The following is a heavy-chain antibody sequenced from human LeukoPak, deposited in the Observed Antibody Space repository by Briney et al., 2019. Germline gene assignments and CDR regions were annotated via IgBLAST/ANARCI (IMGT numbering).Heavy chain of an antibody. CDR3: AKAQVFGVVITKVHYFDY. V-gene: IGHV3-23*01. J-gene: IGHJ4*02. D-gene: IGHD3-3*01. Sequence: SGGSLRLSCAASGFTFSSYAMSWVRQAPGKGLEWVSAISDSGGSTYYADSVKGRFTISRDNSKNTLYLQMNSLRAEDTAVHYCAKAQVFGVVITKVHYFDYWGQGTLVTVSS. CDR2: ISDSGGST. CDR1: GFTFSSYA.